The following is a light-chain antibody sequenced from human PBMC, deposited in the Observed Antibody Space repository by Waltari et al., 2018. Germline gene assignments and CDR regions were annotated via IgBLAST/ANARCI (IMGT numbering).Light chain of an antibody. Sequence: EIVLTQSPGTLSLSPGERATLSCRASQSIGRASIGYQQKPGQAPRLLIYGASTRATGSPDRFSGSGSGTDFSLTISRLEPEDFAVYYCQRNDRLPVTFGQGTKVEIK. CDR3: QRNDRLPVT. CDR2: GAS. V-gene: IGKV3-20*01. J-gene: IGKJ1*01. CDR1: QSIGRAS.